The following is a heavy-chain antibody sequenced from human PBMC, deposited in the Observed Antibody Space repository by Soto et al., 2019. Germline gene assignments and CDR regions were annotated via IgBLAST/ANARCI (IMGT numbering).Heavy chain of an antibody. CDR3: ARDLNSEAVAGVYYFDY. D-gene: IGHD6-19*01. J-gene: IGHJ4*02. CDR1: GFTFSSYS. V-gene: IGHV3-48*02. CDR2: ISSSSSTI. Sequence: PGGSLRLSCAASGFTFSSYSMNWVRQAPGKGLEWVSYISSSSSTIYYADSVKGRFTISRDNAKNSLYLQMNSLRDEDTAVYYCARDLNSEAVAGVYYFDYWGQGTLVTVSS.